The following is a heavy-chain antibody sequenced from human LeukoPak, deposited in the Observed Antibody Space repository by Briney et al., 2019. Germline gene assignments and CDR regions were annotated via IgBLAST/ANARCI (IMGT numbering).Heavy chain of an antibody. J-gene: IGHJ4*02. CDR1: GFTVSSNY. V-gene: IGHV3-66*01. Sequence: TGGSLRLSCAASGFTVSSNYISWVRQAPGKGLEWVSVIYSGGSTYYADSVKGRFTISRDNSKNTLYLQMNSLRAEDTAVYYCASLSEVYDSSGYYPSYFDYWGQGTLVTVSS. D-gene: IGHD3-22*01. CDR2: IYSGGST. CDR3: ASLSEVYDSSGYYPSYFDY.